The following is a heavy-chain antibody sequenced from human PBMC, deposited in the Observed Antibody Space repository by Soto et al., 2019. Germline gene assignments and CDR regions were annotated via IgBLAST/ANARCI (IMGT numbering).Heavy chain of an antibody. Sequence: ASVKVSCKASGYTFTSYDINWVRQATGQGLEWMGWMNPNSGNTGYAQKFQGRVTMTRNTSISTAYMELSSLRSEDTAVYYCARDTYDFWSGLDAFDIWGQGTMVTVSS. CDR3: ARDTYDFWSGLDAFDI. V-gene: IGHV1-8*01. J-gene: IGHJ3*02. D-gene: IGHD3-3*01. CDR2: MNPNSGNT. CDR1: GYTFTSYD.